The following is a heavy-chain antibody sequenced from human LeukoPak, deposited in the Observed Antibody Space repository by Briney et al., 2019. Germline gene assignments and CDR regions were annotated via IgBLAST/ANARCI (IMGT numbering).Heavy chain of an antibody. D-gene: IGHD4-17*01. CDR2: INHSGST. CDR1: GASISSRNW. CDR3: ARASHDYGDYSHFDY. J-gene: IGHJ4*02. V-gene: IGHV4-4*02. Sequence: PSGTLSLTCAVSGASISSRNWWRWVRQPPGEGLGWIGEINHSGSTNYNPSLKTRVTISVDKSKNHFSLKLSSVTAADTAVYYCARASHDYGDYSHFDYWGQGTLVTVSS.